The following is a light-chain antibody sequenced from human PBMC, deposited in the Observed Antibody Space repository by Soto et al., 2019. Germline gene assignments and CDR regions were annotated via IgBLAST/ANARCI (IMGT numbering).Light chain of an antibody. Sequence: TQMTQSPSSLSASVGDRVTITCRTSQSISNWLAWYQQKPGKAPKLLISGASSLESGVPSRFSGSGSGTEFTLTISSLQPDDFATYYCQQYDSYSYTFGQGTKLEIK. CDR3: QQYDSYSYT. CDR1: QSISNW. V-gene: IGKV1-5*01. J-gene: IGKJ2*01. CDR2: GAS.